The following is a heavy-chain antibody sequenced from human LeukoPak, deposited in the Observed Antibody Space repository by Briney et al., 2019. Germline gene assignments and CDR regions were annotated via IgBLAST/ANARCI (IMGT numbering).Heavy chain of an antibody. CDR1: GGSFSGYY. D-gene: IGHD2-2*01. Sequence: RSETLSLTCAVYGGSFSGYYWSWIRQPPGKGLEWIGEINYGGSTNYNPSLKSRVTMSVDTSKNQFSLKLSSVTAADTAVYYCARGNCSSSSCYQLRSFDYWGQGTLSPSP. J-gene: IGHJ4*02. V-gene: IGHV4-34*01. CDR3: ARGNCSSSSCYQLRSFDY. CDR2: INYGGST.